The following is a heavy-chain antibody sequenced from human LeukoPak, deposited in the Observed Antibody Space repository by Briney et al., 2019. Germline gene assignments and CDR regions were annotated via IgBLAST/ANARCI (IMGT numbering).Heavy chain of an antibody. CDR3: ARGLGSFGLVPGADY. Sequence: VASVTVSFKASGYTFTNYDINWVRQATGQGLEWMGWMNPNSGNTGYAQKLQGRVTFTRDTSISTAYMELSSLRSEDTAVYYCARGLGSFGLVPGADYWGQGTLVTVSS. J-gene: IGHJ4*02. CDR1: GYTFTNYD. D-gene: IGHD3-10*01. CDR2: MNPNSGNT. V-gene: IGHV1-8*03.